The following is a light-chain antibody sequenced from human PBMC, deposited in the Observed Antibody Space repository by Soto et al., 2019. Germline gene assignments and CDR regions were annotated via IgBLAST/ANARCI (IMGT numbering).Light chain of an antibody. J-gene: IGLJ2*01. CDR2: VNSDGSH. CDR3: QTWGTGTPVA. Sequence: QPVLTQSPSASASLGASVKLTCTLRSGHSSYAIAWHQQQPEKGPRYLMKVNSDGSHIKGDGIPDRFSGSSSGAERYLTISSLQSEDEADYYCQTWGTGTPVAFGGGTKLTVL. CDR1: SGHSSYA. V-gene: IGLV4-69*01.